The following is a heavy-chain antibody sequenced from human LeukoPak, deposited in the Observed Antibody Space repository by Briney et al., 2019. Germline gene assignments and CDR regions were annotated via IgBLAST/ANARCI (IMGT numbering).Heavy chain of an antibody. D-gene: IGHD3-16*01. CDR3: AKGVDASGIYYYFYMDV. CDR1: GFTFSNFA. Sequence: GGSLRLSCAASGFTFSNFAMTWVRQAPGKGLEWVSSISGSGGSRYYVDSVKGRFTISRDKSKNTLYLQMNNLRAEDTAVYYCAKGVDASGIYYYFYMDVWDKGTTVSVSS. V-gene: IGHV3-23*01. J-gene: IGHJ6*03. CDR2: ISGSGGSR.